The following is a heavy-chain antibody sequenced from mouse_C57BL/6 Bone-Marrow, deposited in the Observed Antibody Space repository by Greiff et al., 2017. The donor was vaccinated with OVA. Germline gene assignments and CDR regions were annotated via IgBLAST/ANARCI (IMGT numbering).Heavy chain of an antibody. CDR1: GYTFTDYY. V-gene: IGHV1-26*01. CDR3: ARLGRGVDY. J-gene: IGHJ2*01. D-gene: IGHD4-1*01. Sequence: EVQLQQSGPELVKPGASVKISCKASGYTFTDYYMNWVKQSHGKSLEWIGDINPNNGGTSYNQKFKGKATLTVDKSSSTAYMELRSLTSEDSAVYYCARLGRGVDYWGQGTTLTVSS. CDR2: INPNNGGT.